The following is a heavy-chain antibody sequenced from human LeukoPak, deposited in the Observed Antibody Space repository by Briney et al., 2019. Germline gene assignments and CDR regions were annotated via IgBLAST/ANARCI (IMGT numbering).Heavy chain of an antibody. Sequence: SETLSLTCAVCGGSFSGYYWSWIRQPPAKGLEWIGEINHSGSTNYNPSLKSRVTISVDTSKNQFSLKLSSVTAADTAVYYCARERHLLDGSGSYYNVRRCYMDVWGKGTTVTVSS. CDR3: ARERHLLDGSGSYYNVRRCYMDV. V-gene: IGHV4-34*01. CDR1: GGSFSGYY. CDR2: INHSGST. J-gene: IGHJ6*03. D-gene: IGHD3-10*01.